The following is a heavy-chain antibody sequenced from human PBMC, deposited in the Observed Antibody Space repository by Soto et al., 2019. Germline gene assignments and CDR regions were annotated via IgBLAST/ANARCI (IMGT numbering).Heavy chain of an antibody. V-gene: IGHV3-23*05. CDR2: IFCDGSTT. J-gene: IGHJ4*02. CDR3: AKWASYSYGHFDY. D-gene: IGHD5-18*01. Sequence: GGSLRLSCSASGFSMNDYTMGWVRLAPGKGLQWVAAIFCDGSTTNYADSVTGRFSLSRDNSKNMMYLQMNSLRTEDTAVYYCAKWASYSYGHFDYWGQGTLVTVSS. CDR1: GFSMNDYT.